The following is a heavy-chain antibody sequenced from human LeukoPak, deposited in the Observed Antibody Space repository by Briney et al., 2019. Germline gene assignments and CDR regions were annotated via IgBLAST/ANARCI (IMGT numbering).Heavy chain of an antibody. D-gene: IGHD4-17*01. CDR3: ARDRYGDYSFDY. J-gene: IGHJ4*02. V-gene: IGHV3-23*01. Sequence: GGSLRLSCAASRSTFSSYAMNWVRQAPGKGLEWVSSISGSGDNTHYADSVKGRFTISRDNSKNMMYLQMNSLRAEDTALYCCARDRYGDYSFDYWGQGILVTVSS. CDR2: ISGSGDNT. CDR1: RSTFSSYA.